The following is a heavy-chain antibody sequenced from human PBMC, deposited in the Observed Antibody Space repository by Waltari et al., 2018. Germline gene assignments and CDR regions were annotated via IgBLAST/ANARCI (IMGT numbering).Heavy chain of an antibody. V-gene: IGHV1-69*13. CDR1: GGTFSRYA. CDR2: IIPIFGTA. CDR3: ARDLLHYYDSSGYYSHY. J-gene: IGHJ4*02. Sequence: QVQLVQSGAAVKKPGSSVQVSCKASGGTFSRYALSWVRQAPGQGLEWMGRIIPIFGTANYAQKFQGRVTITADKSTSTAYMELSSLRSEDTAVYYCARDLLHYYDSSGYYSHYWGQGTLVTVSS. D-gene: IGHD3-22*01.